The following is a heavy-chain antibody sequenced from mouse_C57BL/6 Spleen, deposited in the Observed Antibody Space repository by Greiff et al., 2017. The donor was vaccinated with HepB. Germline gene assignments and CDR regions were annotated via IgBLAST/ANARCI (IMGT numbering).Heavy chain of an antibody. V-gene: IGHV1-15*01. CDR1: GYTFTDYE. Sequence: VQLQQSGAELVRPGASVTLSCKASGYTFTDYEMHWVKQTPVHCLEWIGAIDPETGGTAYNQKFKGKAILTADKSSSTAYMELRSLTSEDSAVYYCTGTGTRAYWGQGTLVTVSA. CDR3: TGTGTRAY. J-gene: IGHJ3*01. CDR2: IDPETGGT. D-gene: IGHD4-1*01.